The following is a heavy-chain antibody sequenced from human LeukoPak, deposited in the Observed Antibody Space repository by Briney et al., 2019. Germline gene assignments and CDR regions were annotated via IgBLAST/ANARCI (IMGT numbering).Heavy chain of an antibody. D-gene: IGHD3-10*01. CDR3: ARDINYYGSGNYYYGDD. CDR1: GGSISSSNW. CDR2: IYHSGST. J-gene: IGHJ4*02. Sequence: SGTLSLTCAVSGGSISSSNWWSWVRQPPGKGLEWIGEIYHSGSTNYNPSLKSRVTISVDKSKNQFSLKLSSVTAADTAVYYCARDINYYGSGNYYYGDDWGQGTLVTVSS. V-gene: IGHV4-4*02.